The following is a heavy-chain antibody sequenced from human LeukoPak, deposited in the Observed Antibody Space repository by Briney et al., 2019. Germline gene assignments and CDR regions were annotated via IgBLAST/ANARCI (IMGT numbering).Heavy chain of an antibody. CDR3: ARLHYGSGSYRKAVNAFDI. Sequence: SSETLSLTCTVSGGSISSYYWSWIRQPAGKGLEWIGRIYTSGNTNYNPSLKSRVTMSVDTSKNQFSLKLSSVTAADTAVYYCARLHYGSGSYRKAVNAFDIWGQGTMVTVSS. J-gene: IGHJ3*02. CDR1: GGSISSYY. V-gene: IGHV4-4*07. D-gene: IGHD3-10*01. CDR2: IYTSGNT.